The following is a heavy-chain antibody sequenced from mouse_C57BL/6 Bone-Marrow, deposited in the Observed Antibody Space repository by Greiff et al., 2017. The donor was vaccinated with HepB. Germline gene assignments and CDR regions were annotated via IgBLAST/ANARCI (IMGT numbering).Heavy chain of an antibody. CDR2: IRSKSSNYAT. V-gene: IGHV10-3*01. Sequence: EVQLVESGGGLVQPKGSLKLSCAASGFTFNTYAMHWVRQAPGKGLEWVARIRSKSSNYATYYADSVKDRFTISRDDSQSMLYLQMNNLKTEDTAMYYGVIDRDYGSRYWYFDVWGTVTTVTVSS. CDR3: VIDRDYGSRYWYFDV. D-gene: IGHD1-1*01. CDR1: GFTFNTYA. J-gene: IGHJ1*03.